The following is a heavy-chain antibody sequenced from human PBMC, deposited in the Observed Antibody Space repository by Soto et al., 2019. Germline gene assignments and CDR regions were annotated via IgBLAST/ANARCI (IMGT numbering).Heavy chain of an antibody. CDR2: IRTKANSYAT. Sequence: EVPLVESGGGLVQPGESLKLSCAASGFTFRGSAMHWVRQASGKGLEWVGRIRTKANSYATAYAASVQGRFTISRDDSKRKAYLQMTSLKTEDTAVSYCTGSLLAYCSGGKCHTDYYYYGMDVWGPGTAVTVSS. D-gene: IGHD2-15*01. J-gene: IGHJ6*02. V-gene: IGHV3-73*02. CDR1: GFTFRGSA. CDR3: TGSLLAYCSGGKCHTDYYYYGMDV.